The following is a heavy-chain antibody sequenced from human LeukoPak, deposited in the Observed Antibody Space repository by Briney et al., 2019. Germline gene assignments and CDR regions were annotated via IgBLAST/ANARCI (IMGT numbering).Heavy chain of an antibody. CDR2: INPNSGGT. CDR1: GYTFTGYY. V-gene: IGHV1-2*02. Sequence: ASVKVSCKASGYTFTGYYMHWVRQAPGQGLEWRGWINPNSGGTNYAQKFQGRVTMTRDTSISTAYMELSRLRSDDTAVYYCARDGEYGSGSYSTDYFDYWGQGTLVTVSS. D-gene: IGHD3-10*01. CDR3: ARDGEYGSGSYSTDYFDY. J-gene: IGHJ4*02.